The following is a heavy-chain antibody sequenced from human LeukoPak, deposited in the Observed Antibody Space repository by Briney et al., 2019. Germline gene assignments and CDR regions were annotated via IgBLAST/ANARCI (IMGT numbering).Heavy chain of an antibody. CDR2: IYYSGST. CDR1: GGSISSGGYY. D-gene: IGHD3-22*01. Sequence: SETLSLTCTVSGGSISSGGYYWSWIRQHPGKGLEWIGYIYYSGSTNYNPSLKSRVTISVDTSKNQFSLKLSSVTAADTAVYYCARDGRYYDSSGYYYHAVPFDIWGQGTMVTVSS. CDR3: ARDGRYYDSSGYYYHAVPFDI. V-gene: IGHV4-61*08. J-gene: IGHJ3*02.